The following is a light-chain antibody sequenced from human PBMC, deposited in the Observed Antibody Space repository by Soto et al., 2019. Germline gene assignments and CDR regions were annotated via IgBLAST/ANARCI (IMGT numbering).Light chain of an antibody. CDR2: SNN. CDR1: SSNIGSNT. CDR3: AAWDDSLNAVV. J-gene: IGLJ2*01. V-gene: IGLV1-44*01. Sequence: QSVLTQPTSASGAAGQRVTISCSGSSSNIGSNTVNWYQQLPGTAPKIIIYSNNQRPSGVPDRFSGSKSGTSASLAISGLQSEDEADYYCAAWDDSLNAVVFGGGTKVTVL.